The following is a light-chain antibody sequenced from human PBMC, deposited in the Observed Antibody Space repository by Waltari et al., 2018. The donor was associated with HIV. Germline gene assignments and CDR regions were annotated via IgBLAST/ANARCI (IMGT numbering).Light chain of an antibody. V-gene: IGLV2-14*01. CDR2: EVS. Sequence: QSALTQPASVAGSPGQSTTISCPGPRSDVGGDTSASWYQQHPGKAPKLMISEVSNRPSGVSNRFSGSKSGNTASLTISGLQAEDEADYYCSSYTSSSTRVFGGGTNLTVL. J-gene: IGLJ3*02. CDR3: SSYTSSSTRV. CDR1: RSDVGGDTS.